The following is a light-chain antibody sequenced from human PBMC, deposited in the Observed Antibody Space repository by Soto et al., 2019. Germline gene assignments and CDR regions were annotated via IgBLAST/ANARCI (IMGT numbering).Light chain of an antibody. CDR3: QQTFTTPHT. CDR1: LSINTY. V-gene: IGKV1-39*01. Sequence: DIQMTQSPLSLSASVGDRVAITCRSSLSINTYLNWIQQKPGKAPKVLIYGASSLQNGVPSRFSDSGYGTIFTLTISSLQPEDSATYYCQQTFTTPHTFGRGTHLEIK. J-gene: IGKJ2*01. CDR2: GAS.